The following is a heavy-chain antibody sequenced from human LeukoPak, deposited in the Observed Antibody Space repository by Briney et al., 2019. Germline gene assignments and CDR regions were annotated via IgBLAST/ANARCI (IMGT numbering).Heavy chain of an antibody. Sequence: GASVKVSCKASGGTFSSYAISWVRQAPGQGLEWMGRIIPILGIANYARKFQGRVTITADKSTSTAYMELSSLRSEDTAVYYCASDILTGYYKYYYYGMDVWGQGTTVTVSS. V-gene: IGHV1-69*04. J-gene: IGHJ6*02. CDR3: ASDILTGYYKYYYYGMDV. D-gene: IGHD3-9*01. CDR1: GGTFSSYA. CDR2: IIPILGIA.